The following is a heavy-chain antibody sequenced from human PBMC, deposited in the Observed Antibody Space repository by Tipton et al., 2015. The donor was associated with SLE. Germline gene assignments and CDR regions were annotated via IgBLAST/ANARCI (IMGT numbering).Heavy chain of an antibody. CDR3: ARQGQQLVRPYYYGMDV. CDR1: GGSISSYY. CDR2: IYYSGST. V-gene: IGHV4-59*08. Sequence: TLSLTCTVSGGSISSYYWSWIRQSPGKGLEWIGYIYYSGSTNYNPSLKSRVTISVDTSKNQFSLKLSSVTAADTAVYYCARQGQQLVRPYYYGMDVWGQGTTVTVSS. J-gene: IGHJ6*02. D-gene: IGHD6-13*01.